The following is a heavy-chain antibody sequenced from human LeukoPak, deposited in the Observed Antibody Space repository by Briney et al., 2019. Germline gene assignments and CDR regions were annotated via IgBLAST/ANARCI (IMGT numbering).Heavy chain of an antibody. CDR1: GDSVSSNSAA. J-gene: IGHJ6*03. V-gene: IGHV6-1*01. CDR3: ARVKAEAVLNDYYYYMDV. CDR2: TYYRSKWYN. D-gene: IGHD6-19*01. Sequence: SQTLSLTCAISGDSVSSNSAAWNWIRQSPSRGLEWLGRTYYRSKWYNDYAVSVKSRITINPDTSKNQFSLQLNSVTPEDTAVYYCARVKAEAVLNDYYYYMDVWGKGTTVTVSS.